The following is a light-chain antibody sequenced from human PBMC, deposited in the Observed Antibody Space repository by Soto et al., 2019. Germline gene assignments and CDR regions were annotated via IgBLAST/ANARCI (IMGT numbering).Light chain of an antibody. CDR2: DVS. CDR3: SSYTSSSTLV. V-gene: IGLV2-14*01. Sequence: QSALTQPASVSGSPGQSITISCTGTSSDVGGYNYVSWYQQHPGKAPKLMIYDVSNRPSWVSNRFSGSKSGNTASLTISGLQAEDEDDYYCSSYTSSSTLVFGGGTKLTV. J-gene: IGLJ3*02. CDR1: SSDVGGYNY.